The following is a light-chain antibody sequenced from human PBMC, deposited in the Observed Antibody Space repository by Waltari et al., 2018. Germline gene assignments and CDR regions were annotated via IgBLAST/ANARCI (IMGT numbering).Light chain of an antibody. CDR3: SSYTSSSTLDV. CDR1: SSDVGGYNY. V-gene: IGLV2-14*03. J-gene: IGLJ1*01. Sequence: QSALTQPASVSGSPGQSITNSGTGTSSDVGGYNYVSWYQQHPGKAPKLMIYDVSNRPSGVSNRFSGSKSGNTASLTISGLQAEDEADYYCSSYTSSSTLDVFGTGTKVTVL. CDR2: DVS.